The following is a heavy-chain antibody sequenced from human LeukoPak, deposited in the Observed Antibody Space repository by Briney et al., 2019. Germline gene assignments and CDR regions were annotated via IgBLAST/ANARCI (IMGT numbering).Heavy chain of an antibody. D-gene: IGHD2-15*01. CDR2: IYYSGST. Sequence: SETLSLTCTVSGGSISSSSYYWGWIRQPPGKGLEWIGSIYYSGSTYYNPSLKSRVTISVDTSKNQFSLKLSSVTAADTAVYYCARETRYCSGGSCESIPSFYYYYMDVWGKGTTVTVSS. CDR3: ARETRYCSGGSCESIPSFYYYYMDV. V-gene: IGHV4-39*07. J-gene: IGHJ6*03. CDR1: GGSISSSSYY.